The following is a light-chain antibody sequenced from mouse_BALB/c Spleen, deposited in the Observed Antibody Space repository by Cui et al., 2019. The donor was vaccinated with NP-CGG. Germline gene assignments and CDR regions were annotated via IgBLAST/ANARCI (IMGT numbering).Light chain of an antibody. CDR3: ALRYSNHWV. V-gene: IGLV1*01. CDR2: GTN. CDR1: TGAVTTSNY. J-gene: IGLJ1*01. Sequence: QPVVTQESALTTSPGETVTLTCRSSTGAVTTSNYANWVQEKPDHLFTGLIGGTNNRAPGVPARFSGSLIGDKAALTITGAQTEDEAIYFCALRYSNHWVFGGGTKLTVL.